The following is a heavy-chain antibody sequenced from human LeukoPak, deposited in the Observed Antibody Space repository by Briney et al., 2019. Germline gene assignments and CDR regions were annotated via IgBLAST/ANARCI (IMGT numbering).Heavy chain of an antibody. D-gene: IGHD3-10*01. CDR2: ISGSGGST. CDR1: GFTFSSYA. CDR3: AKGFYGSGSYYDFDY. V-gene: IGHV3-23*01. J-gene: IGHJ4*02. Sequence: GGSLRLXCAASGFTFSSYAMSWVRQAPGKGLEWVSAISGSGGSTYYADSVKGRFTISRDNSKNTLYLQMNSLRAEDTAVYYCAKGFYGSGSYYDFDYWGQGTLVTVSS.